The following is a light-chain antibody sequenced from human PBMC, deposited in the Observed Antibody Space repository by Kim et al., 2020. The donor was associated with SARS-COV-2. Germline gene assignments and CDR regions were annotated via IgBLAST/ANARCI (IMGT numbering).Light chain of an antibody. CDR2: EVS. V-gene: IGLV2-8*01. CDR1: SSDVGGCNY. J-gene: IGLJ2*01. Sequence: QSALTQPPSASGSPGQSVTISCTGTSSDVGGCNYVSWYQQHPGKAPKLMIYEVSKRPSGVPDRFSGSKSGNMASLTVSGLQAEDEADYYCSSYGGSNNLVFGGGTQLTVL. CDR3: SSYGGSNNLV.